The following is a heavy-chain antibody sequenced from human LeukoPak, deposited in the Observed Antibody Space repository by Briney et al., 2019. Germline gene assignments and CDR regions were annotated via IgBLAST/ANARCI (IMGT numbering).Heavy chain of an antibody. D-gene: IGHD3-9*01. Sequence: SETLSLTCTVSGGSISSYYWSWIRQPPGKGLEWIGYIYYSGSTNYNPSLKSRVTIPVDTSKNQFSLKLSSVTAANTAVYYCAREGFDSYYYYYGMDVWGQGTTVTVSS. CDR2: IYYSGST. CDR3: AREGFDSYYYYYGMDV. CDR1: GGSISSYY. J-gene: IGHJ6*02. V-gene: IGHV4-59*01.